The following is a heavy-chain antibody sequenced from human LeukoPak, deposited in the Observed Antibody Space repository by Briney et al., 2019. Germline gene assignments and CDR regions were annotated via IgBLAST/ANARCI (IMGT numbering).Heavy chain of an antibody. CDR2: IWYDGSNK. Sequence: GGSLRLSCAASGFTFSSYGMHWVRQAPGKGLEWVAVIWYDGSNKYYADSVKGRFTISRDNSKNTLYLQMNSLRAEDTAMYYCTREGEYSNSWYYFDYWGQGTLVTVSS. CDR1: GFTFSSYG. J-gene: IGHJ4*02. V-gene: IGHV3-33*01. CDR3: TREGEYSNSWYYFDY. D-gene: IGHD6-13*01.